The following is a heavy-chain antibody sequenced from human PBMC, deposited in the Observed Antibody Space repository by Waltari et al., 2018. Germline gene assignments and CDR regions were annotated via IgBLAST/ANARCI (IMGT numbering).Heavy chain of an antibody. V-gene: IGHV1-46*01. CDR2: INPGDEST. J-gene: IGHJ4*01. D-gene: IGHD1-26*01. Sequence: QVQLVQSGAEVKKPGASVKVSCKASGYTFTSYFIYWVRQAPGQGLEWMGIINPGDESTRYAQNVQGRVTMTRDTSTSTVYLGLSSLTSDDSAVYYCARPVVVGATAPIDYWGKGTLVTVSS. CDR3: ARPVVVGATAPIDY. CDR1: GYTFTSYF.